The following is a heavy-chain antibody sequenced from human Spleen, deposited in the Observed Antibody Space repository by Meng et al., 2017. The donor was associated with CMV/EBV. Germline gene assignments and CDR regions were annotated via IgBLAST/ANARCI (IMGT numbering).Heavy chain of an antibody. CDR2: ISSSSSYI. CDR1: GFTFSSYS. CDR3: ARDKYDFWSGYYISYFDY. V-gene: IGHV3-21*01. D-gene: IGHD3-3*01. J-gene: IGHJ4*02. Sequence: SCAASGFTFSSYSMNWVRQAPGKGLEWVSSISSSSSYIYYADSVKGRFTISRDNAKNSLYLQMNSLRAEDTAVYYCARDKYDFWSGYYISYFDYWGQGTLVTVSS.